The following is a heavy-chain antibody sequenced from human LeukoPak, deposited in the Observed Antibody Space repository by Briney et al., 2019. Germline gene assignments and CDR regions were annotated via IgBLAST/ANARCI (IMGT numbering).Heavy chain of an antibody. D-gene: IGHD2-2*01. V-gene: IGHV4-34*01. CDR2: INHSGST. Sequence: PSETLSLTCAVYGGSFSGYYWSWIRQPPGKGLEWIGEINHSGSTNCNPSLKSRVTISVDTSKNQFSLKLSSVTAADTAVYYCARGSVNYCSSTSCSGAFDIWGQGTMVTVSS. J-gene: IGHJ3*02. CDR1: GGSFSGYY. CDR3: ARGSVNYCSSTSCSGAFDI.